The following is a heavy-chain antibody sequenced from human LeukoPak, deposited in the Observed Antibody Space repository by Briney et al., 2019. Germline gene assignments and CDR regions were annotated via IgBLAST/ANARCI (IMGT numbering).Heavy chain of an antibody. Sequence: GGSLRLSCAASGFTFSSYAMSWVRQAPGKGLEWVSAISGSGGSTYYADSVKGRFTISRDNSKNALYLQMNSLRAEDTAVYYCAKDRLLWFGECFDYWGQGTLVTVTS. V-gene: IGHV3-23*01. D-gene: IGHD3-10*01. J-gene: IGHJ4*02. CDR2: ISGSGGST. CDR1: GFTFSSYA. CDR3: AKDRLLWFGECFDY.